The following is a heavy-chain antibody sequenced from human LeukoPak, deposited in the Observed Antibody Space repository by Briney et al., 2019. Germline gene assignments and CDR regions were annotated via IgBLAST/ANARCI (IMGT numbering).Heavy chain of an antibody. J-gene: IGHJ6*02. CDR2: ISSISSYI. CDR3: ARDPTPRYCSGGSCYTHYGMDV. D-gene: IGHD2-15*01. CDR1: GFTFSSYS. V-gene: IGHV3-21*01. Sequence: GGSLRLSCAASGFTFSSYSMNWVRQAPGKGLEWASSISSISSYIYYADSVKGRFTISRDNAKNSLYLQMNSLRAEDTAVYYCARDPTPRYCSGGSCYTHYGMDVWGQGTTVTVSS.